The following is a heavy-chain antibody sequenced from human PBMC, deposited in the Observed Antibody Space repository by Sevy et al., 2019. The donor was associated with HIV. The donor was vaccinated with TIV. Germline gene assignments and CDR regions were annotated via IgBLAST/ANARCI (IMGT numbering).Heavy chain of an antibody. CDR1: GFTFSSYW. Sequence: GGYLRLSCAASGFTFSSYWMSWVRQAPGKGLEWVANIKQDGSEKYYVDSVKGRFTFSRDNAKNSLYLQMNSLRAEDTAVYYCARGGITMFRGIIPYYYYGMDVWGQGTTVTVSS. J-gene: IGHJ6*02. D-gene: IGHD3-10*01. CDR3: ARGGITMFRGIIPYYYYGMDV. CDR2: IKQDGSEK. V-gene: IGHV3-7*01.